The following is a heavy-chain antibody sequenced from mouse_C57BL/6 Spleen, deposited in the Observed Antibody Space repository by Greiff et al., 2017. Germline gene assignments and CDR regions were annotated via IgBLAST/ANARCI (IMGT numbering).Heavy chain of an antibody. CDR3: SRKEAYALGD. CDR2: IYIGNGYT. J-gene: IGHJ4*01. CDR1: GYTFTSYG. Sequence: EVQLQQSGAGLVRPGSSVKISCKTSGYTFTSYGIHWVKQRPGPGLEWFGYIYIGNGYTKYNGKFKGKATLTTDTSSSTAYMQLSSLTSEDSAIYFCSRKEAYALGDWGQVASVTVSS. V-gene: IGHV1-58*01.